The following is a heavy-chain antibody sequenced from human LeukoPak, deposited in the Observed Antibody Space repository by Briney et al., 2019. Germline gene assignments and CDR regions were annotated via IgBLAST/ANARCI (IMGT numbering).Heavy chain of an antibody. CDR2: IYDSGST. V-gene: IGHV4-59*08. D-gene: IGHD1-14*01. Sequence: PSETLSLTCNVSGDSISSYYWNWIPQPPGKGLEWIGNIYDSGSTKYNPSLKSRVTISVDTSKNQFSLKLSSVTAADTAVYYCARLRVMTGGYYSYMDVWGKGTTVTVSS. CDR3: ARLRVMTGGYYSYMDV. J-gene: IGHJ6*03. CDR1: GDSISSYY.